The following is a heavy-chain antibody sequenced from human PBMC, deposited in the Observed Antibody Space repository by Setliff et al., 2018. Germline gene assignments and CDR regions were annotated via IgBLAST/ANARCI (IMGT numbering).Heavy chain of an antibody. CDR3: ARDPNGDFVGAFDS. CDR1: GFTFSDYY. V-gene: IGHV3-11*05. J-gene: IGHJ5*01. Sequence: GSLRLSCVVSGFTFSDYYMSWIRQAPGKGLEWVSDIMSSNSYTNYADSVKGRFTISRDNAKNSMYLQMNSLRAEDTAVYYCARDPNGDFVGAFDSWGRGTLVTVSS. CDR2: IMSSNSYT. D-gene: IGHD2-21*02.